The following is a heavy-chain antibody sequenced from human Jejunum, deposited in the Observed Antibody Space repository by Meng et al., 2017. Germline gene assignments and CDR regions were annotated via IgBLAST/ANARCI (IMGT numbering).Heavy chain of an antibody. J-gene: IGHJ4*02. V-gene: IGHV4-59*01. CDR1: GGSIESNNW. D-gene: IGHD6-13*01. CDR2: IYYSGST. CDR3: ARGGFFEAAAANLIDS. Sequence: QVPLQESGPGLVKPRETLSLPCAVSGGSIESNNWWTWIRQPPGKGLEWIGYIYYSGSTNYNPSLKSRVTISVDTSKNQFSLKLSSVTAADTAVYYCARGGFFEAAAANLIDSWGQGTLVTVSS.